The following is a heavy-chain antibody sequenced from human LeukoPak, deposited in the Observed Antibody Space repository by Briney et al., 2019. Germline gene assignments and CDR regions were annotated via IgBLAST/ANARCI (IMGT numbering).Heavy chain of an antibody. CDR1: GFTFSSYG. D-gene: IGHD3-10*01. Sequence: GGSLRLSCAASGFTFSSYGMSWVRQAPGKGLEWVSAISGSGGSTYYADSVKGRFTISRDNSKNTLYLQMNSLRAEDTAVYYCAKIPQRVRESNDAFDIWGQGTMVTVSS. CDR3: AKIPQRVRESNDAFDI. V-gene: IGHV3-23*01. J-gene: IGHJ3*02. CDR2: ISGSGGST.